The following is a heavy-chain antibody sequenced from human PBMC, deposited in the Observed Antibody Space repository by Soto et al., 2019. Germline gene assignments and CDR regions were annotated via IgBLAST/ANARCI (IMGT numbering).Heavy chain of an antibody. J-gene: IGHJ4*02. D-gene: IGHD1-26*01. V-gene: IGHV2-70*01. CDR2: IDWDEDK. CDR1: GFSLRTSGMC. Sequence: SGPTLVNPTQTLTLTCTFSGFSLRTSGMCVSWIRQPPGKALEWLALIDWDEDKFHSASLKTRLTISKDTSKNQVVLTMTNMAPVDTGTYYCARARLHSGRYPYFDYWGQGTLVTVSS. CDR3: ARARLHSGRYPYFDY.